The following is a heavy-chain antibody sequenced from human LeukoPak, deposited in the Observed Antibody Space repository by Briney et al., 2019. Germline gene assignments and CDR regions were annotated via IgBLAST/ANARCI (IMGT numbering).Heavy chain of an antibody. J-gene: IGHJ5*02. CDR3: VREGYNNTWYRS. D-gene: IGHD6-13*01. CDR1: GFTVSSNY. Sequence: GRSLRLSCAASGFTVSSNYMSWVRQAPGKGLEWVSVMYSGGKTYYADSVKGRFTISRDNSKNTLHLQMNSLRAEDTAVYYCVREGYNNTWYRSWGQGTLVTVSS. V-gene: IGHV3-53*01. CDR2: MYSGGKT.